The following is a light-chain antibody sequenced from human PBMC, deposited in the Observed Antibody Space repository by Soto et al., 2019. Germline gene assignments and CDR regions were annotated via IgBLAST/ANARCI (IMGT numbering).Light chain of an antibody. CDR3: QQRSNWPIT. J-gene: IGKJ5*01. CDR2: DAS. CDR1: QSVNSN. Sequence: DIVMTQSPAPLSVSPGERHTLSCRASQSVNSNLAWYQQKPGQAPRLLIYDASNRATGIPARFSGSGSGTDFTLTISSLEPEDFAVYYCQQRSNWPITFGQGTRLEIK. V-gene: IGKV3-11*01.